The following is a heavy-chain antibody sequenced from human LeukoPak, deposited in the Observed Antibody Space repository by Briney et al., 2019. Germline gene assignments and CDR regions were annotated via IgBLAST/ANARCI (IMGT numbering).Heavy chain of an antibody. V-gene: IGHV3-48*01. CDR1: GITFSNYS. CDR2: ISSSGRTI. J-gene: IGHJ6*03. D-gene: IGHD5-18*01. Sequence: PGGSLRLSCAPSGITFSNYSMNWVRQAPGKGLEWVSYISSSGRTIYYADSVKGRFTISRDNAKNSLYLQMNSLRAEATAVYYCTRGSGYSYGYRPPFYYYMDVWGKGTTVTVSS. CDR3: TRGSGYSYGYRPPFYYYMDV.